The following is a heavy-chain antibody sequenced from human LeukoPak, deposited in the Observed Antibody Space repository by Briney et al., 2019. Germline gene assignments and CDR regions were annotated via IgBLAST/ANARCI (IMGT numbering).Heavy chain of an antibody. CDR3: ARDSYCSSTSCYKPLDY. V-gene: IGHV1-18*01. J-gene: IGHJ4*02. D-gene: IGHD2-2*02. Sequence: GASVKVSCKASGYTFTSYGISWVRQAPGQGLEWMGWISAYNGNTNYAQKLQGRVTMTTDTSTSTAYMELRSLRSDDTAVYYCARDSYCSSTSCYKPLDYWGQGTLVTVSS. CDR2: ISAYNGNT. CDR1: GYTFTSYG.